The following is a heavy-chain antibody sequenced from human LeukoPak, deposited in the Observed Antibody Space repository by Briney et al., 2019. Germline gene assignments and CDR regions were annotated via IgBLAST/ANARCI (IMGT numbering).Heavy chain of an antibody. D-gene: IGHD6-19*01. CDR1: GGTFSSYA. V-gene: IGHV1-69*13. J-gene: IGHJ6*03. CDR3: ARQSPYRSYYYYMDV. Sequence: ASVKVSCKASGGTFSSYAISWVRQAPGQGLEWMGGIIPIFGTANYAQKFQGRVTITADESTSTAYMELSSLRSEDTAVYYCARQSPYRSYYYYMDVWGKGTTVTVSS. CDR2: IIPIFGTA.